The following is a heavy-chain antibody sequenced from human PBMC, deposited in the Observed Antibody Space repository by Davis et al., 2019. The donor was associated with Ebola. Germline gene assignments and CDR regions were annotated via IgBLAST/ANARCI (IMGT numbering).Heavy chain of an antibody. Sequence: HTGGSLRLSCAASGFTFSSYWMHWVRQAPGKGLVWVSRIKSDGSSISYADSVKGRFTISRDNAKNSLYLQINSLRAEDTAVYYCAREGAMEGGDGMDVWGQGTTVIVSS. D-gene: IGHD5-18*01. CDR3: AREGAMEGGDGMDV. V-gene: IGHV3-74*01. J-gene: IGHJ6*02. CDR2: IKSDGSSI. CDR1: GFTFSSYW.